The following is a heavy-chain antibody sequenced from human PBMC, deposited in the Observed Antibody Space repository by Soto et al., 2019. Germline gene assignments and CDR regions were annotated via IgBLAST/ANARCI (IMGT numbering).Heavy chain of an antibody. D-gene: IGHD3-3*01. Sequence: TSETLSLTCTVSGGSISSSSYYWGWIRQPPGKGLEWIGSIYYSGSTYYNPSLKSRVTISVDTSKNQFSLKLSSVTAADTAVYYCARLTPLKVTIFGVVTIYYYYGMDVWGQGTTVTAP. CDR1: GGSISSSSYY. CDR2: IYYSGST. V-gene: IGHV4-39*01. J-gene: IGHJ6*02. CDR3: ARLTPLKVTIFGVVTIYYYYGMDV.